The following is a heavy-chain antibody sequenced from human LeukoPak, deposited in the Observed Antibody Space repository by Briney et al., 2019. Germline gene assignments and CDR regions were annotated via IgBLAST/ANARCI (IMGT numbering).Heavy chain of an antibody. J-gene: IGHJ4*02. CDR1: GYTFTGYY. Sequence: ASVKVSCEASGYTFTGYYIHWVRQAPGQGVEWMGWINPHRGGTKYAQTCQGRVTMTTDTSISTAYMELSRLTAHDTAVYYWARVDTRSLELRPYRGQGTLVTVSS. V-gene: IGHV1-2*02. CDR3: ARVDTRSLELRPY. D-gene: IGHD1-26*01. CDR2: INPHRGGT.